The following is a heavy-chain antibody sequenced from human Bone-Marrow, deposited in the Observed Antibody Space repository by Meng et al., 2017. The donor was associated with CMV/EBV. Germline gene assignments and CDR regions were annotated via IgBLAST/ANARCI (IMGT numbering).Heavy chain of an antibody. CDR3: ARDVFGVVTTIDY. CDR1: GFTFSSYA. D-gene: IGHD3-3*01. CDR2: ISYDGSNK. J-gene: IGHJ4*02. Sequence: AASGFTFSSYAMSRVSRPPGKGREWWVVISYDGSNKYYADSLKGRVTISRDNSKNPLYLQMNSLRAEDTAVYYCARDVFGVVTTIDYWGQGTLVTVSS. V-gene: IGHV3-30*04.